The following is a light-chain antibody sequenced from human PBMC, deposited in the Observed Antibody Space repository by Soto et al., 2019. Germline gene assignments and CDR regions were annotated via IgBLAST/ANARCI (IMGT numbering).Light chain of an antibody. Sequence: QPVLTQPPSVSRARGQGVTISCTGSTSNIGSGYDVHWYQQVPGLAPKLLIYANINRPSGVPDRFSGSKSGTSASLAITGLQAEDEADYYCQCYDNSLSGWVFGGGTKLTVL. CDR3: QCYDNSLSGWV. V-gene: IGLV1-40*01. CDR1: TSNIGSGYD. CDR2: ANI. J-gene: IGLJ2*01.